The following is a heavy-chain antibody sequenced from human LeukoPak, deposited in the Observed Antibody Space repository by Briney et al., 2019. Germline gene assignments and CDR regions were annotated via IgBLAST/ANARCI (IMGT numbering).Heavy chain of an antibody. CDR1: GGSFSGYY. D-gene: IGHD5-24*01. Sequence: SETLSPTCAVYGGSFSGYYWSWIRQPPGKGLEWIGEINHSGSTNYNPSLKSRVTISVDTSKNQFSLKLSSVTAADTAVYYCARGGPLYMMARKVGPALDYWGQGTLVTVSS. CDR3: ARGGPLYMMARKVGPALDY. CDR2: INHSGST. J-gene: IGHJ4*02. V-gene: IGHV4-34*01.